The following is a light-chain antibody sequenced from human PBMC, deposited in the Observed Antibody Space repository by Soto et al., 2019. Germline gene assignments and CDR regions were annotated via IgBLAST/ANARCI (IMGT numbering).Light chain of an antibody. CDR1: QSVSTW. V-gene: IGKV1-5*03. CDR3: QQYNSYFT. Sequence: EIPMTQSPSTLSASVGDRVTITCRASQSVSTWLAWYQQRPGKAPKLLIYETSSLVSGVPSRFSGSGYGTDFTLTISSLQPDDFATYFGQQYNSYFTFGQGTKVEIK. J-gene: IGKJ2*01. CDR2: ETS.